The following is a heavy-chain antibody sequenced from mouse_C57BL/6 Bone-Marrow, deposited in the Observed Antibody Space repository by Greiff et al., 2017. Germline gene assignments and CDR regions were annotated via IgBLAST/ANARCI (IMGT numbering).Heavy chain of an antibody. J-gene: IGHJ3*01. Sequence: QVKLQQPGAELVKPGASVKMSCTASGFTFNSYWITWVKQRPGKGLEWIGAIYPGSGSNNYNEQFKSTATLTVDPSSSTAYMQLSSLTSEDSAVYNCARSGYYYGSSPAWFAYGGQGTLVTVSA. CDR3: ARSGYYYGSSPAWFAY. CDR1: GFTFNSYW. V-gene: IGHV1-55*01. CDR2: IYPGSGSN. D-gene: IGHD1-1*01.